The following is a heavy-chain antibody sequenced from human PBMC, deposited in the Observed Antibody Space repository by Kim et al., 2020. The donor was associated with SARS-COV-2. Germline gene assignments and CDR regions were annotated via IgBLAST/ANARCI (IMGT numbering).Heavy chain of an antibody. Sequence: GGSLRLSCAASGFTFSSYAMSWVRQAPGKGLEWVSAISGSGGSTYYADSVKGRFTISRDNSKNTLYLQMNSLRAEDTAVYYCAKALMAVAGSTYYFDYWGQGTLVTVSS. CDR3: AKALMAVAGSTYYFDY. V-gene: IGHV3-23*01. D-gene: IGHD6-19*01. CDR1: GFTFSSYA. J-gene: IGHJ4*02. CDR2: ISGSGGST.